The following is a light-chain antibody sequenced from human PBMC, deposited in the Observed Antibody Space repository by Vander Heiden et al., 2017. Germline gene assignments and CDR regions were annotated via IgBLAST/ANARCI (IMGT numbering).Light chain of an antibody. Sequence: QIVVTQAPSVSVDPGGTVTRTCGVSSGAVSTYSSASWDHQATDHAPRTLLYRTNSRSAGAPQLFSCTTRENKAAPAITRAPEDDDSVYYCVLYLGPELLLFGGGTKLTVL. CDR2: RTN. V-gene: IGLV8-61*01. J-gene: IGLJ2*01. CDR1: SGAVSTYSS. CDR3: VLYLGPELLL.